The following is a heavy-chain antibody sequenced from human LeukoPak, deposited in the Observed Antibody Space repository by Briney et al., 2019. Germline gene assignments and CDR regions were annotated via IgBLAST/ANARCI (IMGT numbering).Heavy chain of an antibody. CDR1: GLTFSNYA. Sequence: GSLRLSCAASGLTFSNYAMNWVRQASGRGLEWVSGITDSGRKTYYADSVKGRFSISRDNSKNTVYLQMSDLRAEDTAVYYCAKITKATTPNYWGQGTLVTVSS. D-gene: IGHD4-17*01. CDR2: ITDSGRKT. J-gene: IGHJ4*02. V-gene: IGHV3-23*01. CDR3: AKITKATTPNY.